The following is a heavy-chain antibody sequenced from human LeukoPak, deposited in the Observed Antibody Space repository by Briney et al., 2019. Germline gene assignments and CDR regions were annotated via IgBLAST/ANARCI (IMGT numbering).Heavy chain of an antibody. CDR1: GFTVSDNY. CDR3: ARSGYCSGSRCYSYYYYMDV. V-gene: IGHV3-11*04. D-gene: IGHD2-15*01. Sequence: PGGSLRLSCAASGFTVSDNYMSWVRQAPGKGLEWVSYISSSGSTIYYADSVKGRFTISRDNAKNSLFLQMNSLRAEDTAVYYCARSGYCSGSRCYSYYYYMDVWGKGTTVTVSS. J-gene: IGHJ6*03. CDR2: ISSSGSTI.